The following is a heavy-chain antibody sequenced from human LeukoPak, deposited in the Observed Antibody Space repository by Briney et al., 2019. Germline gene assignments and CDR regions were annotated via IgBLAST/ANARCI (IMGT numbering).Heavy chain of an antibody. D-gene: IGHD3-22*01. V-gene: IGHV1-69*01. CDR3: ARTYYYDSSGYPVQVSDAFDI. CDR2: IIPIFGTA. J-gene: IGHJ3*02. Sequence: ASVKVSCKASGGTFSSYAISWVRQAPGQGLEWMGGIIPIFGTANYAQKFQGRVTITADESTSTVYMELSRLRSEDTAMYYCARTYYYDSSGYPVQVSDAFDIWGQGTMVTVSS. CDR1: GGTFSSYA.